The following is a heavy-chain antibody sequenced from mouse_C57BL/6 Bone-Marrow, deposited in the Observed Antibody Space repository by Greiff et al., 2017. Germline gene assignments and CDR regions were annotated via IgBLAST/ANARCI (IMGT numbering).Heavy chain of an antibody. J-gene: IGHJ2*01. V-gene: IGHV1-81*01. CDR2: IYPRSGNT. D-gene: IGHD1-1*01. CDR3: ARYRYYGSSDY. Sequence: VKLQQSGAELARPGASVKLSCKASGYTFTSYGISWVKQRTGQGLEWIGEIYPRSGNTYYNEKFQGKATLTADKSSSTAYMELRSLTSEDSAVYFCARYRYYGSSDYWGQGTTLTVSS. CDR1: GYTFTSYG.